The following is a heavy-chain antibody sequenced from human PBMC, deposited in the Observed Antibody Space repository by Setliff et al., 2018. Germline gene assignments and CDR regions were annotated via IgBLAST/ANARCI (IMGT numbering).Heavy chain of an antibody. J-gene: IGHJ4*02. CDR3: TTRDYGGIPVVGYFHY. CDR2: IRSKAYGGTT. CDR1: GFIFGDYA. D-gene: IGHD4-17*01. V-gene: IGHV3-49*04. Sequence: GGSLRLSCTTSGFIFGDYAMSWVRQAPGKGLEWVGFIRSKAYGGTTEYAASVKGRFTISRDDSKDTLYLQMNSLKTEDTAVYYCTTRDYGGIPVVGYFHYWGQGTLVTVSS.